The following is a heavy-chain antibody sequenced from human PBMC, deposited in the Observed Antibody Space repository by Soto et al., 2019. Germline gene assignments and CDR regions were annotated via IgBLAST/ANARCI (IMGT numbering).Heavy chain of an antibody. CDR2: ISSSSSYI. V-gene: IGHV3-21*01. J-gene: IGHJ6*02. CDR1: GFTFSSYS. Sequence: GGSLRLSCAASGFTFSSYSMNWVRQAPGKGLEWVSSISSSSSYIYYADSVKGRFTISRDNAKNSLYLQMNSLRAEDTAVYYCARARITGTTRYYYGMDVWGQGTTVTVSS. CDR3: ARARITGTTRYYYGMDV. D-gene: IGHD1-20*01.